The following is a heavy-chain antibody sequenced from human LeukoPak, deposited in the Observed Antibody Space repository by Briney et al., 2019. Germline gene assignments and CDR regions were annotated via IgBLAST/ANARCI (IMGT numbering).Heavy chain of an antibody. Sequence: GASVKVSCKASGYTFTSYGISWVRQAPGQGLEWMGWISAYNGNTNYAQKLQGRVTMTTDTSTSTAYMELRSLRSDDTAVYYCARLIRGYSYGYLGTIDYWGQGTLVTVSP. CDR1: GYTFTSYG. CDR3: ARLIRGYSYGYLGTIDY. J-gene: IGHJ4*02. V-gene: IGHV1-18*01. CDR2: ISAYNGNT. D-gene: IGHD5-18*01.